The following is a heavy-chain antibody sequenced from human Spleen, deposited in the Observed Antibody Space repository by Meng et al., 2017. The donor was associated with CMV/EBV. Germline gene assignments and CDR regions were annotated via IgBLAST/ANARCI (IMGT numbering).Heavy chain of an antibody. CDR2: INPNSGGT. Sequence: ASVKVSCKASGYSFTDYYMHWVRQAPGQGLEWMGWINPNSGGTNSAEKFHGRVTVTRDTSITTAYMELSRLRSDDTAVYYCTRGRGDSGWSFQHWGQGTLVTVSS. CDR3: TRGRGDSGWSFQH. V-gene: IGHV1-2*02. J-gene: IGHJ1*01. CDR1: GYSFTDYY. D-gene: IGHD6-19*01.